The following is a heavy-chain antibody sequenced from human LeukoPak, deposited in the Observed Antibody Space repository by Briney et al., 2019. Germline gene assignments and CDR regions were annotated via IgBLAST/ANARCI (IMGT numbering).Heavy chain of an antibody. J-gene: IGHJ4*02. CDR3: ARAITYYYGSGKRRTRRYYFDY. D-gene: IGHD3-10*01. CDR2: INPNSGGT. Sequence: ASVKVSCKASGYTFTGYYMHWVRQAPGQGLEWMGWINPNSGGTNYAQKFQGRVTMTRDTSISTAYMELSRLRSDDTAVYYCARAITYYYGSGKRRTRRYYFDYWGQGTLVTVSS. CDR1: GYTFTGYY. V-gene: IGHV1-2*02.